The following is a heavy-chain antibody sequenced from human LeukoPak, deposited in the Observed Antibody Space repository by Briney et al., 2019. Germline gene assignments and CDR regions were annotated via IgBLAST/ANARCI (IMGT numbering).Heavy chain of an antibody. Sequence: GASVKVSCKASGYTFTGYGIAWVRQAPGQGLELVGWIAAYNGLTNYAQNLQGRLTLTTDTSTSTAYMELRNLTSDDTAIYFCARSYGLEADYWGRGTLVTVSS. CDR3: ARSYGLEADY. D-gene: IGHD3-16*02. CDR2: IAAYNGLT. J-gene: IGHJ4*02. V-gene: IGHV1-18*01. CDR1: GYTFTGYG.